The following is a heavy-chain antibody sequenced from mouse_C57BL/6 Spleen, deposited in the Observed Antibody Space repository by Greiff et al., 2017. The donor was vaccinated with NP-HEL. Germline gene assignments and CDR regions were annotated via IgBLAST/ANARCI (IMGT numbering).Heavy chain of an antibody. CDR3: AIEEYSSGTWFAY. CDR1: GYTFTSYG. D-gene: IGHD3-2*02. V-gene: IGHV1-81*01. CDR2: IYPRSGNT. J-gene: IGHJ3*01. Sequence: VQLQQSGAELARPGASVKLSCKASGYTFTSYGISWVKQRTGQGLEWIGEIYPRSGNTYYNEKFKGKATLTADKSSSTAYMELRILTSEYSSVYFCAIEEYSSGTWFAYWGQGTLVTVSA.